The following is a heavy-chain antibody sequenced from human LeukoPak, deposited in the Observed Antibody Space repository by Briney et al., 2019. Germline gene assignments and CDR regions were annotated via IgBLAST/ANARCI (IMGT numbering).Heavy chain of an antibody. CDR2: IYYSGST. J-gene: IGHJ4*02. CDR1: GGSISSYY. V-gene: IGHV4-39*07. CDR3: ARSIVATKPTDY. Sequence: SETLSLTCNVSGGSISSYYWGWIRQPPGKGLEWIGSIYYSGSTYYNPSLKSRVTISVDTSKNQFSLKLSSVTAADTAVYYCARSIVATKPTDYWGQGTLVTVSS. D-gene: IGHD5-12*01.